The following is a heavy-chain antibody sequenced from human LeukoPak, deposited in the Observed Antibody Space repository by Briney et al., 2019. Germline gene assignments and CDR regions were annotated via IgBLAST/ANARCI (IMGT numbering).Heavy chain of an antibody. J-gene: IGHJ6*02. CDR2: ISSNTSYT. CDR1: GFTFSDYY. CDR3: ARVGQEYYYAMDV. Sequence: NAGGSLRLSCAASGFTFSDYYMSWIRQAPGKGLEWVSYISSNTSYTNYGDSVRGRFTISRDNAKNSLYLQMNSLRAEDTAVYFCARVGQEYYYAMDVWGQGTTVTV. V-gene: IGHV3-11*06.